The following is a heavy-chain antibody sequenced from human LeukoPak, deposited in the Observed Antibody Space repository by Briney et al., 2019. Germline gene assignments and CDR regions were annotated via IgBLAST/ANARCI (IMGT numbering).Heavy chain of an antibody. CDR1: GFXFSDYY. CDR3: ARAGYSSTSRIDY. CDR2: MNSGSTYT. V-gene: IGHV3-11*06. D-gene: IGHD5-18*01. J-gene: IGHJ4*02. Sequence: GGSLRLTCAASGFXFSDYYLSWIRQAPGKGREWLSYMNSGSTYTIYADPVKGRCTISRDNAKKSLYLQMNSLRAEDTGVYYCARAGYSSTSRIDYWGQGTLVTVSS.